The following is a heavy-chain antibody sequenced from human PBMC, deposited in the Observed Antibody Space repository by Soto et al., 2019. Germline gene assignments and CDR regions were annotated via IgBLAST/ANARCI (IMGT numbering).Heavy chain of an antibody. CDR3: ARDLYSSSYYFDY. J-gene: IGHJ4*02. Sequence: LRLSCAASGFTFSSYGMHWVRQAPGKGLEWVAVIWYDGSNKYYADSVKGRFTISRDNSKNTLYLQMNSLRAEDTAVYYCARDLYSSSYYFDYWGQGTLVTVSS. D-gene: IGHD6-6*01. CDR1: GFTFSSYG. V-gene: IGHV3-33*01. CDR2: IWYDGSNK.